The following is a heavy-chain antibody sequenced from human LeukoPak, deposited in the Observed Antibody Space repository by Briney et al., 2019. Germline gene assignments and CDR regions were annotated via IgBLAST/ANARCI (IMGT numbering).Heavy chain of an antibody. CDR2: INEDGSEK. V-gene: IGHV3-7*05. J-gene: IGHJ4*02. Sequence: GGSLRLSCAASGFTFSSYAMSWVRQAPGKGLEWVANINEDGSEKYYVDSVKGRFTISRDNAKNSLYLQMNSLRAEDTAVYYCTRDSGLTTVTTYWDYWGQGTLVTVSS. D-gene: IGHD4-17*01. CDR3: TRDSGLTTVTTYWDY. CDR1: GFTFSSYA.